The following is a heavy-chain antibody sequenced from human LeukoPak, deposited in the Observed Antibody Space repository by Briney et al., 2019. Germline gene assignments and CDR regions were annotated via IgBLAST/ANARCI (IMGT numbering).Heavy chain of an antibody. J-gene: IGHJ4*02. Sequence: TGGSLRLSCAASGFTFSSHSMNWVRQAPGKGLEWVSYISSSSSTIYYADSVKGRFTISRDNAKNSLYLQMNSLRAEDTAVYYCARDVEGYCSSTSCQYTGLDYWGQGTLVTVSS. V-gene: IGHV3-48*01. CDR3: ARDVEGYCSSTSCQYTGLDY. CDR2: ISSSSSTI. CDR1: GFTFSSHS. D-gene: IGHD2-2*01.